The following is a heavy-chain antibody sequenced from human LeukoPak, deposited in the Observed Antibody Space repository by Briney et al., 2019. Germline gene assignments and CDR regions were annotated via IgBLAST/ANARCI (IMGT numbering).Heavy chain of an antibody. Sequence: SETLSLTCAVYGGSFSGYYWSWIRQPPGKGLEWIGEINHSGSTNYNPSLKSRVTISVDTSKNQFSLKLSSVTAADTAVYYCARVLYDFWSGSPYYFGYWGQGTLVTVSS. V-gene: IGHV4-34*01. D-gene: IGHD3-3*01. J-gene: IGHJ4*02. CDR1: GGSFSGYY. CDR2: INHSGST. CDR3: ARVLYDFWSGSPYYFGY.